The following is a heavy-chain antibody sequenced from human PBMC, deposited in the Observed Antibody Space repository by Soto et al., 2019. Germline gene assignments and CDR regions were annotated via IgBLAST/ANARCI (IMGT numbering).Heavy chain of an antibody. V-gene: IGHV3-15*01. CDR2: IKSKTNGGTT. Sequence: EVQLVESGGGLVKAGESLRVSCAASGFTFSNAWMSWVRQAPGRGLEWVGRIKSKTNGGTTDYAAPVKGRFSISIYDSRITCYLQMNSLKTEDTARYYCTSDDTLSRNWGQGTLGTVSS. D-gene: IGHD2-2*01. J-gene: IGHJ4*02. CDR3: TSDDTLSRN. CDR1: GFTFSNAW.